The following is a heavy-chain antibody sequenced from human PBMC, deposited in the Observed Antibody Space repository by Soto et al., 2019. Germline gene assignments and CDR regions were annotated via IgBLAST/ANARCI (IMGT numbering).Heavy chain of an antibody. V-gene: IGHV1-2*02. J-gene: IGHJ4*02. D-gene: IGHD3-9*01. Sequence: ASVQVPCKASGYTFTGCYIHWVRQAPGQGLEWVGWINPISGGTEYAQKFQGRVTMTKNTVYLQISSLRAEDTAVYYCAKVLTGYYYYFEYWGQGTLVNVSS. CDR2: INPISGGT. CDR1: GYTFTGCY. CDR3: AKVLTGYYYYFEY.